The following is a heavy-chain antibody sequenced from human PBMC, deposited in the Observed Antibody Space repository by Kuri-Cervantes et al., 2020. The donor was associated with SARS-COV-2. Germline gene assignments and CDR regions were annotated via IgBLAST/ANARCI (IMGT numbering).Heavy chain of an antibody. Sequence: SETLSLTCTVSGGSISSSSYYWSWIRQPPGKGLEWIGEINHSGSTNYNPSLKSRVTISVDTSKNQFSLKLSSVTAADTAVYYCARAWGYWGQGTLVTVSS. V-gene: IGHV4-39*07. CDR1: GGSISSSSYY. D-gene: IGHD3-16*01. CDR3: ARAWGY. CDR2: INHSGST. J-gene: IGHJ4*02.